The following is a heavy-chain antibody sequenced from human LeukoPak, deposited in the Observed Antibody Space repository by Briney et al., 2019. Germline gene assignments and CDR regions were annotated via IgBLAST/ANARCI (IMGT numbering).Heavy chain of an antibody. CDR2: MNPNSGNT. V-gene: IGHV1-8*01. CDR3: ASTPTYCSSTSCHPLDY. J-gene: IGHJ4*02. Sequence: ASVKVSCKASGYTFTSYDINWVRQATGQGLEWVGWMNPNSGNTGYAQKFQGRVTMTRNTSISTAYMELSSLRSEDTAVYYCASTPTYCSSTSCHPLDYWGQGTLVTVSP. CDR1: GYTFTSYD. D-gene: IGHD2-2*01.